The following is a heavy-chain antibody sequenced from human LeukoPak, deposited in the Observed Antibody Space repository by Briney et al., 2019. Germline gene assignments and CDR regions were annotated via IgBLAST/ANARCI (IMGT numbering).Heavy chain of an antibody. D-gene: IGHD3-22*01. V-gene: IGHV4-59*01. J-gene: IGHJ4*02. CDR1: GGSISSYY. Sequence: SETLSLTCTVSGGSISSYYWSWIRQPPGKGLEWIGYIYYSGSTNYNPSLKSRATISVDTSKNQFSLKLSSVTAADTAVYYCARAQGYYDSSGIHDYWGQGTLVTVSS. CDR2: IYYSGST. CDR3: ARAQGYYDSSGIHDY.